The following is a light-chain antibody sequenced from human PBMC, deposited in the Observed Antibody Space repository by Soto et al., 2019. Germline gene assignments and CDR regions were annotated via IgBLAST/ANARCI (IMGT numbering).Light chain of an antibody. CDR1: QSISSW. J-gene: IGKJ1*01. CDR3: QHYNSYSEA. V-gene: IGKV1-5*03. Sequence: DIQMTQSPSTLSASVGDRVTITCRASQSISSWLAWYQQKPGKAPKLLIYMASTLESGVPSRFTGSGSGTEFTLTISSLQPDDFATYYCQHYNSYSEAFGQGTKV. CDR2: MAS.